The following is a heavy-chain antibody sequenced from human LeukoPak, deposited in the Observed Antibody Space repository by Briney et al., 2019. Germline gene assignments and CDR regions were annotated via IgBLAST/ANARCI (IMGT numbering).Heavy chain of an antibody. J-gene: IGHJ6*02. CDR2: IYSGGST. Sequence: GGSLRLSCAASGFTVSSNYMSWVRQAPGKGLEWVSVIYSGGSTYYADSVKGRFTISRDNSKNTLYLQMNSLRAEDTAVYYCAKGGAISDYYYGMDVWGQGTTVTVSS. CDR1: GFTVSSNY. V-gene: IGHV3-66*01. D-gene: IGHD2-2*02. CDR3: AKGGAISDYYYGMDV.